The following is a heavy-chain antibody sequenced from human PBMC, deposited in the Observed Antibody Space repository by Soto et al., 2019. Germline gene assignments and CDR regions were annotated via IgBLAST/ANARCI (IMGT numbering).Heavy chain of an antibody. CDR2: ISPK. D-gene: IGHD3-3*02. CDR3: ARDEAFGKENAFDL. Sequence: GGSLRLSCAVSGFSFRTYGFHWVRQPPGKGLEWVAVISPKGHSDSVEGRFTISRDNSKDTLYLQMKNLRAEDTAVYYCARDEAFGKENAFDLWGRGKMVTVSS. J-gene: IGHJ3*01. CDR1: GFSFRTYG. V-gene: IGHV3-33*01.